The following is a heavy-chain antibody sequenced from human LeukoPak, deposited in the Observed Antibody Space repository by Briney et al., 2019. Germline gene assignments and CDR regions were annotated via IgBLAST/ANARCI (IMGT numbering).Heavy chain of an antibody. CDR2: IIPILGIA. Sequence: ASVKVSCKASGGTFSSYAISWVRQAPGQGLEWMGRIIPILGIANYAQKFQGRVTITTDKSTSTAYMELSRRSFDDTAVYYCASVGSYYYDSSGGFDYWGQGTLVTVSS. CDR1: GGTFSSYA. J-gene: IGHJ4*02. CDR3: ASVGSYYYDSSGGFDY. V-gene: IGHV1-69*04. D-gene: IGHD3-22*01.